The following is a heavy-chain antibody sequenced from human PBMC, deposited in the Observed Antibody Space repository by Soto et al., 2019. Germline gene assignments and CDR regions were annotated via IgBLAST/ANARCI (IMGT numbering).Heavy chain of an antibody. CDR1: GGSLTRNDHY. CDR3: ASLGSSGWYQGSYFDY. J-gene: IGHJ4*02. D-gene: IGHD6-19*01. Sequence: QLQLQESGPGLVRPSETLSLICTVSGGSLTRNDHYWGWLRQSPGKGLEWIGDIKSSGSTNYNLSLKIRVSMSVETSKNQFSLKMNSVTAADTAVYYCASLGSSGWYQGSYFDYWGQGTLVTVSS. V-gene: IGHV4-39*01. CDR2: IKSSGST.